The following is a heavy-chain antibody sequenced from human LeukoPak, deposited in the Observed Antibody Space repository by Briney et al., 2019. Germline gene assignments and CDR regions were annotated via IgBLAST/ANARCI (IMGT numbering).Heavy chain of an antibody. D-gene: IGHD5-24*01. CDR3: ARELVVQLTGWFDP. Sequence: ASVKVSCKASGYTFTSNYMHWVRQAPGQGLEWMGIINPSGGSTSYAQKFKGRVTMNRDISTSTVYMELSSLRSEDAAVYYCARELVVQLTGWFDPWGQGTLVTVSS. CDR1: GYTFTSNY. CDR2: INPSGGST. V-gene: IGHV1-46*01. J-gene: IGHJ5*02.